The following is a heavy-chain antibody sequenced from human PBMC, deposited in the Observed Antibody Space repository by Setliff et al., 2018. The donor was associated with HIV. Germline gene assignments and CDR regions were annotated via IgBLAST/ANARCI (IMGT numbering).Heavy chain of an antibody. D-gene: IGHD3-22*01. J-gene: IGHJ3*02. Sequence: GGSLRLSCVASGFNFSSFAMNWVRQAPGKGLQWVSAVNGSGGSTYYEDSVRGRFTISRDNSKNMLFLQMNSLRVEDSAIYYCANYHDRGGSYPGAFDIWGQGTTVTVSS. CDR3: ANYHDRGGSYPGAFDI. CDR1: GFNFSSFA. V-gene: IGHV3-23*01. CDR2: VNGSGGST.